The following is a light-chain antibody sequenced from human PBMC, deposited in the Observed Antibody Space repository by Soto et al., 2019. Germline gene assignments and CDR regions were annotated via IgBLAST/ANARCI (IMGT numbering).Light chain of an antibody. CDR3: QVWDSDTDHGV. V-gene: IGLV3-21*02. CDR1: NIGSKS. CDR2: DDS. Sequence: SYVLTQPPSMSVAPGQTARITCGGNNIGSKSVHWYRQMPGQAPVPVVYDDSDRPSGIPERFSGSNSGNTATLTIGRVEAGDEADYYCQVWDSDTDHGVFGGGTQLTVL. J-gene: IGLJ3*02.